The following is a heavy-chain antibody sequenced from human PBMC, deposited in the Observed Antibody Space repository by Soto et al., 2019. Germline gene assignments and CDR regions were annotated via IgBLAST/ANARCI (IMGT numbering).Heavy chain of an antibody. Sequence: ASVKVSCKASGYTFTSYGISWVRQAPGQGLEWMGWISAYNGNTNYAQKLQGRVTMTTDTSTSTAYMELRSLRSDDTAVYYCAREPTTVSREVHYYYYMDVWGKGTTVTVSS. CDR1: GYTFTSYG. CDR2: ISAYNGNT. V-gene: IGHV1-18*01. CDR3: AREPTTVSREVHYYYYMDV. J-gene: IGHJ6*03. D-gene: IGHD4-17*01.